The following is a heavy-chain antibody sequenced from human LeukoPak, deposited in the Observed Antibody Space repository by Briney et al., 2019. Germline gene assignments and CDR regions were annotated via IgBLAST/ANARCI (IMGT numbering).Heavy chain of an antibody. Sequence: ASVKVSCKASGYTFTSYYMHWVRQAPGQGLEWMGIINPSGGSTSYAQKFQGRVTMTRDTSTSTVYMELSSLRSEDTAVYYCARDSDYVWGSYPSLFDHWGQGTLVTVSS. CDR3: ARDSDYVWGSYPSLFDH. D-gene: IGHD3-16*02. CDR2: INPSGGST. V-gene: IGHV1-46*01. CDR1: GYTFTSYY. J-gene: IGHJ4*02.